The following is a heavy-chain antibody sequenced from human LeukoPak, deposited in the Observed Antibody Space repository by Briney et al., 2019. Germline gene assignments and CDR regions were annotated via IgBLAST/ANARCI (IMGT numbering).Heavy chain of an antibody. Sequence: PSETLSLTCTVSGGSISTSSYYRGWIRQPPGKGLEWIGSMYYSGSTYYNPSLQSRVTISVDTSKNQFSLRLTSVTAADTAVYYCARQGGLWLRAPFDYWGQGTLVTVSS. V-gene: IGHV4-39*01. D-gene: IGHD5-18*01. CDR3: ARQGGLWLRAPFDY. J-gene: IGHJ4*02. CDR2: MYYSGST. CDR1: GGSISTSSYY.